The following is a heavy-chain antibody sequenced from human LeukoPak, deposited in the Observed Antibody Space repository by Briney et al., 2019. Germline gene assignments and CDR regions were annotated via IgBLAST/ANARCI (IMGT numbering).Heavy chain of an antibody. J-gene: IGHJ4*02. V-gene: IGHV5-51*01. D-gene: IGHD3-22*01. CDR3: ARRDRGYIDY. Sequence: RRGESLKISCRGSGYSFTTYWIAWVRQMPGKGLEWMGIIYPGDSDTRYSPSFQGQVTISADKSISTAYLQWSSLKASDTAMYYWARRDRGYIDYWGQGTLVTVSS. CDR1: GYSFTTYW. CDR2: IYPGDSDT.